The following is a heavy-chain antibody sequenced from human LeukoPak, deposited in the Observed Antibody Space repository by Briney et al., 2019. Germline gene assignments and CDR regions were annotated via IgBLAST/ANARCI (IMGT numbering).Heavy chain of an antibody. V-gene: IGHV3-9*01. D-gene: IGHD3-16*02. CDR1: GRTFENYA. J-gene: IGHJ4*02. Sequence: GRSLRLSFAGSGRTFENYAMHGVRQAPGKGLEGVSGIPWNSGTIGYADSVTGRFTISRDNAKNSLYLQMNSLRAEDTAIYYCAKDGRYRELSSPSDYWGQGTLVTVSS. CDR3: AKDGRYRELSSPSDY. CDR2: IPWNSGTI.